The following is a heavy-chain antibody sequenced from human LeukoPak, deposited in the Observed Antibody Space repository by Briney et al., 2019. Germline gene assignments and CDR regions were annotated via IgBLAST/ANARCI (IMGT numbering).Heavy chain of an antibody. J-gene: IGHJ4*02. CDR1: GFTITSNY. V-gene: IGHV3-66*01. CDR3: AKATGYYSGLDY. Sequence: GGCLRLSCAASGFTITSNYMSWVRQAPGKGLEWVSITYIDGTTYYADSVKGRFTISRDSSKNTLYLQMNSLRAEDTALYYCAKATGYYSGLDYWGQGTLVTVSS. D-gene: IGHD3-9*01. CDR2: TYIDGTT.